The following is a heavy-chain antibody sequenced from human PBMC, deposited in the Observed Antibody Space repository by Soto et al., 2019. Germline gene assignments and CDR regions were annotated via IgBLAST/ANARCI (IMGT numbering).Heavy chain of an antibody. CDR1: GGTFSSYT. J-gene: IGHJ4*02. V-gene: IGHV1-69*08. CDR2: IIPILGIA. Sequence: QVQLVQSGAEVKKPGSSVKVSCKASGGTFSSYTISWVRQAPGQGLEWMGRIIPILGIANYAQKFQGRVTITADKSTSTAYMELSRLRSEDTAVYYCARDMSVCGGDCYSLDYWGQGTLVTVSS. D-gene: IGHD2-21*02. CDR3: ARDMSVCGGDCYSLDY.